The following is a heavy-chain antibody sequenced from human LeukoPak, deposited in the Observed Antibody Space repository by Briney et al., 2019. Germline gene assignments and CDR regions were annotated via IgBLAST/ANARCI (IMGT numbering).Heavy chain of an antibody. D-gene: IGHD1-26*01. CDR2: LSDTSSMI. CDR3: AKSLNSVSYS. CDR1: GFPFSTYA. Sequence: PGGSLRLSCAASGFPFSTYAMTWVRQAPGKGLEWVSTLSDTSSMIYYADSVKGRFTISRDNSKNTVYLQMNSLRAEDTAVYFCAKSLNSVSYSWGQGTLVTVSS. V-gene: IGHV3-23*01. J-gene: IGHJ4*02.